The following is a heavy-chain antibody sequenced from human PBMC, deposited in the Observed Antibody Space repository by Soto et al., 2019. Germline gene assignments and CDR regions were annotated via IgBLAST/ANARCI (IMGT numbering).Heavy chain of an antibody. Sequence: QVQLVESGGGVVQPGRSLRLSCAASGFTFSSYGMHWVRQAPGKGLEWVAVIWYDGSNKYYADSVKGRFTISRDNSKNTLYLQMNSLRAEDTAVYYCARDLMVRGVTNYYFDYWGQGTLVTVSS. J-gene: IGHJ4*02. CDR1: GFTFSSYG. D-gene: IGHD3-10*01. CDR2: IWYDGSNK. CDR3: ARDLMVRGVTNYYFDY. V-gene: IGHV3-33*01.